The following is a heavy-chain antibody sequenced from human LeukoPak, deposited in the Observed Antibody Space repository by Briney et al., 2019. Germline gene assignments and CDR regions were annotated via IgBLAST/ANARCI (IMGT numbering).Heavy chain of an antibody. CDR3: ARVRYRLAETYIDY. D-gene: IGHD3-16*01. CDR2: INPNSGGT. V-gene: IGHV1-2*02. CDR1: GYAFTGYY. Sequence: ASVKVSCKASGYAFTGYYMHWVRQAPGQGLEWMGWINPNSGGTNYAQKFQGRVTMTRDTSISTAYMELSRLRSDDTAVYYCARVRYRLAETYIDYWGQGTLVTVSS. J-gene: IGHJ4*02.